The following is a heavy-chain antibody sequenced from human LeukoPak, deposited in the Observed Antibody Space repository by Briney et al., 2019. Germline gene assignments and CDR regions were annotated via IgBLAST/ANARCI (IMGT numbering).Heavy chain of an antibody. D-gene: IGHD2-2*01. V-gene: IGHV1-2*02. CDR1: GYTFTGYY. CDR3: ARDAVNIVVVPAATIVYYGMDV. J-gene: IGHJ6*02. Sequence: ASVKVSCKASGYTFTGYYMHWVRQAPGQGLKWMGWINPNSGGTNYAQKFQGRVTMTRDTSISTAYMELSRLRSDDTAVYYCARDAVNIVVVPAATIVYYGMDVWGQGTTVTVSS. CDR2: INPNSGGT.